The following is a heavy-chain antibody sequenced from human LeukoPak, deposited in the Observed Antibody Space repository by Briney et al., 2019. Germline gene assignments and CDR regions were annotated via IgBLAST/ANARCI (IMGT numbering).Heavy chain of an antibody. V-gene: IGHV3-48*01. CDR3: ARVIAVAGYDY. CDR2: ISSSSTTI. CDR1: GFTFSSYS. J-gene: IGHJ4*02. D-gene: IGHD6-19*01. Sequence: GGSLRLSCAASGFTFSSYSMNWVRQAPGKGLEWVSFISSSSTTIYYADSVKGRFTISRDNAKNSLYLQMNSLRAEDTAVYYCARVIAVAGYDYWGQGTLVTVSS.